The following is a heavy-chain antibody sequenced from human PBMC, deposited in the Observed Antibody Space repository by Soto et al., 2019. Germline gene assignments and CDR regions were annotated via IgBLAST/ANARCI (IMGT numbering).Heavy chain of an antibody. V-gene: IGHV2-26*01. CDR2: IFLNDEK. J-gene: IGHJ6*02. Sequence: QVTLKESGPVLVKPTETLTLTCTVSGFSLSNARMGVSWIRQPPGKALEWLAHIFLNDEKSYNTSLKGRLTLSKDTSKSEVGLTMTNMDPVDTATYYCARMPQYYYDSRGSPVYDYYGMDVWGQGTTVTVSS. CDR3: ARMPQYYYDSRGSPVYDYYGMDV. CDR1: GFSLSNARMG. D-gene: IGHD3-22*01.